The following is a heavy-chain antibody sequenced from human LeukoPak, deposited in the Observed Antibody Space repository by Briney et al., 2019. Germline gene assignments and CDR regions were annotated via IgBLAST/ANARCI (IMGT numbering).Heavy chain of an antibody. J-gene: IGHJ6*02. Sequence: GGSLRLSCAASGFTSSSYAMSWVRQAPGKGLEWVSAISGSGGSTYYADSVKGRFTISRDNSKNTLYLQMNSLRAEDTAVYYCVKVSSSSLGMDVWGQGTTVTVSS. V-gene: IGHV3-23*01. D-gene: IGHD6-6*01. CDR2: ISGSGGST. CDR1: GFTSSSYA. CDR3: VKVSSSSLGMDV.